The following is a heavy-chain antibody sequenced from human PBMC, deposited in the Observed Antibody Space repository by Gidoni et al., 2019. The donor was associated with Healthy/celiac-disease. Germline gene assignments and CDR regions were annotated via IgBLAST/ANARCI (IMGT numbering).Heavy chain of an antibody. CDR2: ISGSGVST. D-gene: IGHD6-13*01. J-gene: IGHJ4*02. Sequence: EVQLLEAGGGWVQPGGSLRHSCAAAGFTFSRDAMGWVRQAPGKGLEWVSAISGSGVSTYYADSVKGRFTISRDNSKHTLYLQMNSLRAQDTAVYYCAKDSSSWTTEVQEHYYWGQGTLVTVSS. CDR1: GFTFSRDA. V-gene: IGHV3-23*01. CDR3: AKDSSSWTTEVQEHYY.